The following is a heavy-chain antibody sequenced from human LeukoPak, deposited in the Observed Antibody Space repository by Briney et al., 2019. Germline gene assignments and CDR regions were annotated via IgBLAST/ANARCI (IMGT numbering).Heavy chain of an antibody. CDR2: IYTSGST. D-gene: IGHD3-22*01. CDR3: ARARDYYDSSAYPNWFDP. Sequence: KASETLSLTCTVSGGSISSYYWSWIRQLAGTGLEWIGRIYTSGSTNYNPSLKSRVTISVDKSNNQFSLKLSSVTAADTAVYYCARARDYYDSSAYPNWFDPWGQGTLVTVSS. J-gene: IGHJ5*02. CDR1: GGSISSYY. V-gene: IGHV4-4*07.